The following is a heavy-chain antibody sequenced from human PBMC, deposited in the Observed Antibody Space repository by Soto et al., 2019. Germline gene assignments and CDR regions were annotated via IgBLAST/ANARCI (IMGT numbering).Heavy chain of an antibody. CDR2: IYRGGST. V-gene: IGHV4-38-2*01. CDR3: ASFYYHILTGYRPKDFDY. J-gene: IGHJ4*02. D-gene: IGHD3-9*01. Sequence: SETLSLTCAVSGYSINSGLYWSWIQQPPGKGMEWIGGIYRGGSTYYNPSLKSRVTISVDTSKNQFSLKLTSGTAADTAVYHCASFYYHILTGYRPKDFDYWGQGNLVT. CDR1: GYSINSGLY.